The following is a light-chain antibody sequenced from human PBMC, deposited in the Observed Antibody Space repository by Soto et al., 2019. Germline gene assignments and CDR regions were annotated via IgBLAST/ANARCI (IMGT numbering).Light chain of an antibody. Sequence: EIVLTQSPGTLSVSPGERATLSCRASQSLSSSYLAWYQQKPGRAPRLLIYGASIRATGIPGRFSGSGSGTDFTLTISRLEPEDFATYHCQQGHSTPYTFGQGTRLEI. CDR2: GAS. CDR3: QQGHSTPYT. V-gene: IGKV3-20*01. CDR1: QSLSSSY. J-gene: IGKJ2*01.